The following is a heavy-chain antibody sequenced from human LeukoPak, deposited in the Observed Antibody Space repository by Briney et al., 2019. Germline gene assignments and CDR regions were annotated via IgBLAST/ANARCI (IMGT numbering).Heavy chain of an antibody. V-gene: IGHV4-34*01. Sequence: SETLSLTCAVYGGSFSGYYWSWIRQPPGKGLEWIGEINHSGSTNYNPSLKSRVTISVDTSKRQFSLKLSSVTAADTAVYYCARHVSGDYAWLDVWGQGTTVTVSS. D-gene: IGHD4-17*01. CDR2: INHSGST. CDR1: GGSFSGYY. CDR3: ARHVSGDYAWLDV. J-gene: IGHJ6*02.